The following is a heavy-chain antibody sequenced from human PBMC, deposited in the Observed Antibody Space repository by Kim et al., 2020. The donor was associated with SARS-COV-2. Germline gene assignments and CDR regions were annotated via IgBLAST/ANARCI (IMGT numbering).Heavy chain of an antibody. CDR2: ISGSGGST. CDR3: AKQGRLYIAVGDMDN. Sequence: GGSLRLSCAASGFTFSSYAMTWVRQAPGKGLEWVSAISGSGGSTYYADSVKGRFTISRDNSKNTLYLQMNSLRAEDTAVYYCAKQGRLYIAVGDMDNWGQGTLVTVSS. V-gene: IGHV3-23*01. CDR1: GFTFSSYA. J-gene: IGHJ4*02. D-gene: IGHD2-2*01.